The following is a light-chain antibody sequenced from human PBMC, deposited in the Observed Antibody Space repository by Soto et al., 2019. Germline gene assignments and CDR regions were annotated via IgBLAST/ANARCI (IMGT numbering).Light chain of an antibody. V-gene: IGKV3-20*01. CDR2: GAS. CDR3: QQYGSSLWT. J-gene: IGKJ1*01. Sequence: ETVMTQSPATLSVSPGERVTLSCRASQSVRSDLAWYRQTPGQAPRLLIYGASSRATGIPDRFSGSGSGTDFTLTISRLEPEDFAVYYCQQYGSSLWTFGQGTKVDIK. CDR1: QSVRSD.